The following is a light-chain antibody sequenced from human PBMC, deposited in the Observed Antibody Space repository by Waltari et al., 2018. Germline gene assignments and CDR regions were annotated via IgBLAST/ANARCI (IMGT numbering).Light chain of an antibody. V-gene: IGKV1-5*03. CDR3: LQDYTYPFT. CDR1: QSITTS. J-gene: IGKJ4*01. CDR2: GAS. Sequence: DIQMTQSPSTLSASVGDTVIISCRASQSITTSLAWYQQKPGKAPDVLIYGASNLESGVPSRFSGSGSGTDFTLSISSLQPEDVATYYCLQDYTYPFTFGGGTKVEIK.